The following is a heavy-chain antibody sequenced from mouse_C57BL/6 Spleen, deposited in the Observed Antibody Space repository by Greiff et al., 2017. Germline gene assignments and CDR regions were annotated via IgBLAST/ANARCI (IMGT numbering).Heavy chain of an antibody. CDR2: IYPGDGDT. J-gene: IGHJ2*01. CDR3: ARSPISAVVAPGVDY. D-gene: IGHD1-1*01. CDR1: GYAFSSSW. Sequence: ESGPELVKPGASVKISCKASGYAFSSSWMNWVKQRPGKGLEWIGRIYPGDGDTNYNGKFKGKATLTADKSSSTAYMQLSSLTSEDSAVSFCARSPISAVVAPGVDYWGQGTPLTVSS. V-gene: IGHV1-82*01.